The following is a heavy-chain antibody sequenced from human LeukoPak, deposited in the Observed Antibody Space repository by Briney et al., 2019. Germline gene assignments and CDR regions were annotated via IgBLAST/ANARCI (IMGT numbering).Heavy chain of an antibody. CDR3: ARALGYCSGGSCPV. Sequence: SETLSLTCAVYGGSFSGYYWSWIRQPPGKGLEWIGRIDSIGNTHYNPSLKSRVTISVDTSKNQFSLKLSSVTAADTAVYYCARALGYCSGGSCPVWGQGTLVTVSS. D-gene: IGHD2-15*01. J-gene: IGHJ4*02. V-gene: IGHV4-34*01. CDR2: IDSIGNT. CDR1: GGSFSGYY.